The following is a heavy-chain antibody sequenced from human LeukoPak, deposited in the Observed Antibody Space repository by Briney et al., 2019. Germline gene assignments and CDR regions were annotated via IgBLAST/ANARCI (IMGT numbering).Heavy chain of an antibody. D-gene: IGHD3-3*01. CDR1: GFTFSSYW. Sequence: PGGSLRLSCAASGFTFSSYWMHRVRQAPGKGLVWVSRINSDGSSTSYADSVKGRFTISRDNAKNTLYLQMNSLRAEDTAVYYCARDDFWSGYDYWGQGTLVTVSS. CDR3: ARDDFWSGYDY. J-gene: IGHJ4*02. CDR2: INSDGSST. V-gene: IGHV3-74*01.